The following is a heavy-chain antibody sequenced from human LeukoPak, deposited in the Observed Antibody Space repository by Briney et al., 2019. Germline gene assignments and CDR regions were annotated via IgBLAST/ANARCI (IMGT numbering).Heavy chain of an antibody. CDR1: GFTFSPYW. J-gene: IGHJ4*02. Sequence: GGSLRLSCATSGFTFSPYWMNWVRQPPRKGLEWVANVNPDGSETYYLDSMKGRFTISRDNTTNSLYLLMNRLRAEDTPVYYCGRSGIEAAIDYWGQGTLVTVSS. CDR3: GRSGIEAAIDY. D-gene: IGHD2-2*01. CDR2: VNPDGSET. V-gene: IGHV3-7*01.